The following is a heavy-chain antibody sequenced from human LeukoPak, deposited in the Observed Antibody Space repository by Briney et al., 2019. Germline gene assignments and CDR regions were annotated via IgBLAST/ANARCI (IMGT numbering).Heavy chain of an antibody. CDR3: ARDSWVVVAATPIGAFDI. CDR1: GGSISSYY. V-gene: IGHV4-59*01. D-gene: IGHD2-15*01. Sequence: SETLSLTCTVSGGSISSYYWSWIRQPPGKGLEWIGYIYYSGSTNYNPSLKSRVTISVDTSKNQFSLKLSSVTAADTAVYYCARDSWVVVAATPIGAFDIWGQGTMVTVSS. CDR2: IYYSGST. J-gene: IGHJ3*02.